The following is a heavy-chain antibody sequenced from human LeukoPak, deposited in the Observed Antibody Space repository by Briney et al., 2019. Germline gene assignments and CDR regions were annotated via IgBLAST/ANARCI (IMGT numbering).Heavy chain of an antibody. CDR1: GGSISSSNW. CDR2: IYHSGST. J-gene: IGHJ5*02. CDR3: ARDRSREGTFGSRSYYPGCLDP. D-gene: IGHD3-10*01. V-gene: IGHV4-4*02. Sequence: PSETLSLTCAVSGGSISSSNWWSWVRQPPGKGLEWIGEIYHSGSTNYNPSLKSRVTISVDKSKNQFSLKLSSVTAADTAVYYCARDRSREGTFGSRSYYPGCLDPWGLGTLVTVSS.